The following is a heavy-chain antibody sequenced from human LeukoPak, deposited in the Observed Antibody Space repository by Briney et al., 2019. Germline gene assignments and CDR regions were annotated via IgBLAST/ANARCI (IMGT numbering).Heavy chain of an antibody. J-gene: IGHJ6*03. V-gene: IGHV1-8*03. CDR3: ARGVNTYLWFGGDYMDV. CDR1: GYTFTSYD. D-gene: IGHD3-16*01. Sequence: ASVRVSCKASGYTFTSYDINWVRQATGQGLEWMGWMNPNSGNTGYAQKFQGRVTVTRNTSISTAYMELSSLRSEDTAVYYCARGVNTYLWFGGDYMDVWGKGSTVTVSS. CDR2: MNPNSGNT.